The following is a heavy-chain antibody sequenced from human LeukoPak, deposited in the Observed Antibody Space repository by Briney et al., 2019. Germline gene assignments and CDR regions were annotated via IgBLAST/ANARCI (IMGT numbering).Heavy chain of an antibody. CDR2: IIPILGIA. V-gene: IGHV1-69*04. CDR3: ARDPRGDSSGYYLGDIVY. J-gene: IGHJ4*02. D-gene: IGHD3-22*01. CDR1: GGTFSSYA. Sequence: SLVKVSCKASGGTFSSYAISWVRRAPGQGLEWMGRIIPILGIANYAKQSQGRVTLTADKPTTTAYMELSSLRSEDPAAYYCARDPRGDSSGYYLGDIVYWGQGTLLTVSS.